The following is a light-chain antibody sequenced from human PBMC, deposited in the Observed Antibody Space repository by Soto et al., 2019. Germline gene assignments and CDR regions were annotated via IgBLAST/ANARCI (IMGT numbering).Light chain of an antibody. CDR1: QSVSSRS. CDR3: QQYGSSSWT. V-gene: IGKV3-20*01. J-gene: IGKJ1*01. CDR2: GAS. Sequence: EIVLTQSPGTLCLSPGERATLSCRASQSVSSRSLAWYQQKPGQAPRLLIYGASNRATGIPDRFSGSGSGTDFTLTISRLEPEDFAVYYCQQYGSSSWTFGQGTKVDNK.